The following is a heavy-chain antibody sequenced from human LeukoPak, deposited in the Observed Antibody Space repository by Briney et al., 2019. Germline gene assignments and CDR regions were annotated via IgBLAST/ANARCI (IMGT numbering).Heavy chain of an antibody. CDR1: GFTVSSNY. J-gene: IGHJ4*02. CDR3: AKDQATVVTPMWYFDY. Sequence: PGGSLRLSCAASGFTVSSNYMSWVRQAPGKGLEWVSVIYSGGSTYYADSVKGRFTISRDNSKNTLYLQMNSLRAEDTAVYYCAKDQATVVTPMWYFDYWGQGTLVTVSS. D-gene: IGHD4-23*01. V-gene: IGHV3-53*01. CDR2: IYSGGST.